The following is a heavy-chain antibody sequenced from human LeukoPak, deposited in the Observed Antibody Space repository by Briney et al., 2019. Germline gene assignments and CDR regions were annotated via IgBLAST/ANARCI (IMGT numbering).Heavy chain of an antibody. J-gene: IGHJ6*02. D-gene: IGHD5-24*01. Sequence: PGGSLRLSCVASGFPFSSYAMHWVRQAPGKGLEWVAVISYDGSNKYYADSVKGRFTISRDNSKNTLYLQMNSLRAEDTAVYYCARDPDRDGYNIYGMDVWGQGTTVTVSS. CDR2: ISYDGSNK. V-gene: IGHV3-30*04. CDR1: GFPFSSYA. CDR3: ARDPDRDGYNIYGMDV.